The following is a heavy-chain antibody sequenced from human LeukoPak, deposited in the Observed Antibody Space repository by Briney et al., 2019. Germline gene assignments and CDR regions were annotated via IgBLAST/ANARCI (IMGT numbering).Heavy chain of an antibody. D-gene: IGHD5-24*01. CDR1: GFTFSSYG. V-gene: IGHV3-23*01. CDR3: ARTIEMATISYFDY. CDR2: ISASGGST. J-gene: IGHJ4*02. Sequence: PGGTLRLSCAASGFTFSSYGMSWVRQAPGKGLEWVSSISASGGSTYYADSVKGRFTISRDNSKNTLYLQMNSLRAGDTAVYYCARTIEMATISYFDYWGQGTLVTVSS.